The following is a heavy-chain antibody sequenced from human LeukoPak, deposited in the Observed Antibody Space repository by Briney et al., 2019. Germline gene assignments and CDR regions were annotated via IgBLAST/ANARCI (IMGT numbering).Heavy chain of an antibody. Sequence: SETLSLTCTVSGGSISSYYWSWIRQSPGKGLECIGYIHYTGSTNYNPSLKSRVTISVETSKNQFSLKLKSVTAADTAVYYCARGGYYGSGNDFRFDPWGRGTLVTVSS. D-gene: IGHD3-10*01. V-gene: IGHV4-59*01. CDR2: IHYTGST. CDR3: ARGGYYGSGNDFRFDP. J-gene: IGHJ5*02. CDR1: GGSISSYY.